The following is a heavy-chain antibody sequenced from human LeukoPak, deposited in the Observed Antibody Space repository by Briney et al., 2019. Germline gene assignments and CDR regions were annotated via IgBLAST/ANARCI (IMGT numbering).Heavy chain of an antibody. Sequence: ASVKVSCKASGYTFTAYYIHWVRQAPGQGLEWMGWISPNSGGTNYAQKFQGRVTVTRDTSISTAYMELSRLISDDTAVYYCARGRAQDEDQWLLQGYWGQGTLVTISS. D-gene: IGHD5-12*01. J-gene: IGHJ4*02. V-gene: IGHV1-2*02. CDR3: ARGRAQDEDQWLLQGY. CDR1: GYTFTAYY. CDR2: ISPNSGGT.